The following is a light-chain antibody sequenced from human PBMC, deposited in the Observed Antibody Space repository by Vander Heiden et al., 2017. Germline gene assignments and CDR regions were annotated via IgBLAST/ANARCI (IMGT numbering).Light chain of an antibody. Sequence: SALTQPASVSGSPGQSITLSCPGTSSDVGAYNSVSWYQHHPGAAPTLMIYEVSNRPSGVSNRVSASKSGSTASLTSSGLQAEDEAYYYCSSYTISNTVLFGGGTRLTVL. J-gene: IGLJ2*01. V-gene: IGLV2-14*01. CDR2: EVS. CDR1: SSDVGAYNS. CDR3: SSYTISNTVL.